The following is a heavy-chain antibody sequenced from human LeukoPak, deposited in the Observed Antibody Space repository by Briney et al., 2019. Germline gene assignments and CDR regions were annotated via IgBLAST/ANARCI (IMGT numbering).Heavy chain of an antibody. J-gene: IGHJ4*02. Sequence: SETLSLTCTVSGGSISIYYWSWVRQPPGKGLEWMGYVYSSGNTDYNPSLKSRVTISADTSKNQFPLKLTSVTAADTAVYYCVRDRELNYWGQGTLVTVSS. CDR1: GGSISIYY. V-gene: IGHV4-59*12. CDR3: VRDRELNY. CDR2: VYSSGNT. D-gene: IGHD1-7*01.